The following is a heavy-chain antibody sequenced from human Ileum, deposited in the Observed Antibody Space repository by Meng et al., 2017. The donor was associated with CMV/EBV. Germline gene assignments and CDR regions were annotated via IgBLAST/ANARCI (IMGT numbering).Heavy chain of an antibody. J-gene: IGHJ4*02. D-gene: IGHD3-10*01. CDR1: GFTFSSFW. CDR3: ARVRFAGEVFDY. CDR2: IEQDGSEK. Sequence: GESLKISCSVSGFTFSSFWMTWVRQAPGKGLEWLANIEQDGSEKYYVDSVNGRFTISRENAKNSLYLQMHSLRSEDKDVYYCARVRFAGEVFDYWGQGTLVTVSS. V-gene: IGHV3-7*01.